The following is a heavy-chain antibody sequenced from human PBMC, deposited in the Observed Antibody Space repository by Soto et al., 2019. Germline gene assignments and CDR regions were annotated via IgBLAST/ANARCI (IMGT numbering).Heavy chain of an antibody. CDR3: ASPVSPVYDILSVYRQDCYYCYRLAV. CDR1: GGTFSSYA. Sequence: SVKVSCKASGGTFSSYAISWVRQAPGQGLEWMGGIIPIFGTTNYAQKFQGRVTMTADESTSTAYMELSSLRSEDTAVYYCASPVSPVYDILSVYRQDCYYCYRLAVCGQGTTVIVSS. J-gene: IGHJ6*02. CDR2: IIPIFGTT. V-gene: IGHV1-69*13. D-gene: IGHD3-9*01.